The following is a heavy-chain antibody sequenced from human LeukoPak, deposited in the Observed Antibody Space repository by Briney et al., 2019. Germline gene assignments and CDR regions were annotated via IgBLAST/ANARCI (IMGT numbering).Heavy chain of an antibody. CDR2: IKQDGSEK. J-gene: IGHJ4*02. Sequence: GGSLRLSCAASGFTFSSYWMSWVRQAPGKGLEWVANIKQDGSEKYYVDSVKGRFTISRDNAKNSLYLQMNSLRAEDTAVYYCARDVCDRWCMLYSFDYWGQGTLVTVSS. D-gene: IGHD2-8*01. CDR1: GFTFSSYW. CDR3: ARDVCDRWCMLYSFDY. V-gene: IGHV3-7*01.